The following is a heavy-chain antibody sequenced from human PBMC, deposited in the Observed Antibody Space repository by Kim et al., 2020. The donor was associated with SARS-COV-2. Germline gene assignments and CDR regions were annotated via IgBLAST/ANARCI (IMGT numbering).Heavy chain of an antibody. V-gene: IGHV1-69*13. CDR2: IIPIFGTA. CDR1: GGTFSSYA. J-gene: IGHJ6*02. CDR3: ARDVEGSGYDSYYYYYYGMDV. D-gene: IGHD5-12*01. Sequence: SVKVSCKASGGTFSSYAISWVRQAPGQGLEWMGGIIPIFGTANYAQKFQGRVTITADESTSTAYMELSSLRSEDTAVYYCARDVEGSGYDSYYYYYYGMDVWGQGTTVTVSS.